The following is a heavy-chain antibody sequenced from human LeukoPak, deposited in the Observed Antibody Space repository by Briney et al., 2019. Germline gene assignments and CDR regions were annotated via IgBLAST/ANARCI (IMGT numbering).Heavy chain of an antibody. CDR1: GGSFSGYY. CDR2: INHSGST. CDR3: ARGFATAAGDY. D-gene: IGHD6-13*01. Sequence: SETLSLTCAVYGGSFSGYYWSWIRQPPGKGLEWIGEINHSGSTYYNPSLKSRVTFSVDTSKNQFSLKLNSVTAADTAVYYCARGFATAAGDYWGQGTLVTVSS. V-gene: IGHV4-34*01. J-gene: IGHJ4*02.